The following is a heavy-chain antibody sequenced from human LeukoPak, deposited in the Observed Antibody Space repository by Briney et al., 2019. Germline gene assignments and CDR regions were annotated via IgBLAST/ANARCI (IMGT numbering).Heavy chain of an antibody. CDR2: IIQNGDEK. CDR1: GFTFNAHW. V-gene: IGHV3-7*03. D-gene: IGHD3-10*01. J-gene: IGHJ5*02. CDR3: AGGDFYGSGRSLADKYFFNP. Sequence: GGSLRLSCAASGFTFNAHWMSWVRQAPGKGLEWVASIIQNGDEKNYVDSVKGRFTISRDNRKNLLYLQMSSLRAEDTAMYYCAGGDFYGSGRSLADKYFFNPWGQGTMVTVSS.